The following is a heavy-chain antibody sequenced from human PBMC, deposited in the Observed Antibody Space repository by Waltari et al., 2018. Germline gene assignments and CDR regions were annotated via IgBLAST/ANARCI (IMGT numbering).Heavy chain of an antibody. CDR1: GGPFTDYS. V-gene: IGHV4-34*01. D-gene: IGHD1-26*01. CDR3: ARTWGYSPPLGWFDP. Sequence: QVQLHQWGAGLLKPSETLSLTCAVPGGPFTDYSWSWIRPSPDKGREWIGEISHSGSTNYNPSLKSRVTMSVDTIKKQFSLKLTSVTAADTAVYFCARTWGYSPPLGWFDPWGRGTRVTVSS. CDR2: ISHSGST. J-gene: IGHJ5*02.